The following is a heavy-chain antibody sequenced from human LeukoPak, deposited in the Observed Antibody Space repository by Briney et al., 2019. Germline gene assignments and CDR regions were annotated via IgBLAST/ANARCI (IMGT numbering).Heavy chain of an antibody. CDR1: GGSISSGSYY. CDR2: IYTSGST. J-gene: IGHJ6*02. CDR3: ASSRGGQQLVYYGMDV. V-gene: IGHV4-61*02. Sequence: SQTLSLTCTVSGGSISSGSYYWSWVRQPAGKGLEWIGRIYTSGSTTYNPSLKSRVTISVDTSKNQFSLKPSSVTAADTAVYYCASSRGGQQLVYYGMDVWGQGTTVTVSS. D-gene: IGHD6-13*01.